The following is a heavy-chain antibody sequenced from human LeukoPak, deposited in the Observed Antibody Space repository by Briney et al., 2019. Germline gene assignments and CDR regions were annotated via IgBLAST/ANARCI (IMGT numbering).Heavy chain of an antibody. Sequence: GGSLRLSCVGSGFTSIAYALTWARQAPGKGLEWVSGISGGGVTTYYADSVKGRFTISRDNSKNTLYLQMNSLRAEDTAVYYCAREGVPYYDFWSGYRFDYWGQGTLVTVSS. V-gene: IGHV3-23*01. CDR3: AREGVPYYDFWSGYRFDY. CDR2: ISGGGVTT. CDR1: GFTSIAYA. D-gene: IGHD3-3*01. J-gene: IGHJ4*02.